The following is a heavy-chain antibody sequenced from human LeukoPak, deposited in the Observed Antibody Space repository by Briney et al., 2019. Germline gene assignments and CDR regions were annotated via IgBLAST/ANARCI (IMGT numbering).Heavy chain of an antibody. CDR3: AKDTQADSSGYWGGFDI. J-gene: IGHJ3*02. Sequence: PGGSLRLSCAASGFTFSSYAMSWVRQAPGKGLEWVSAISGSGGSTYYADSVKGRFPISRDHSRNTRYLQMNSLRAEDTAVYYCAKDTQADSSGYWGGFDIWGQGTMVTVSS. V-gene: IGHV3-23*01. CDR2: ISGSGGST. CDR1: GFTFSSYA. D-gene: IGHD3-22*01.